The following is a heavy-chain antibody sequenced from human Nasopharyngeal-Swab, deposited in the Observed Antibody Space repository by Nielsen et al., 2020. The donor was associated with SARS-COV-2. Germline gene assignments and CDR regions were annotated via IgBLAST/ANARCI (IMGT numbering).Heavy chain of an antibody. CDR3: ARGLTDYFDY. Sequence: GESLKISCSASGFTFHNYSLHWVRQAPGKGLEWVAVISYDGSNKYYADSVKGRFTISRDNSKNTLYLQMNSLRGEDTAVYYCARGLTDYFDYWGQGTLVTVSS. CDR2: ISYDGSNK. CDR1: GFTFHNYS. J-gene: IGHJ4*02. V-gene: IGHV3-30*04. D-gene: IGHD3-9*01.